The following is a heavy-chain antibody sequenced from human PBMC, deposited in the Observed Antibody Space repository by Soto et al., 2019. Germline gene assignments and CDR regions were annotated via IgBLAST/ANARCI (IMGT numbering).Heavy chain of an antibody. CDR1: GFTFNIHS. CDR3: ARVLFSGSHSGPLDFDA. J-gene: IGHJ4*02. Sequence: PGVTLRLSCAASGFTFNIHSFKWVRQAPGKGLEWVSSISGSGSYIYYADSVKGRFTISRDNAKNSVFLQMNSLSAEDTAVYYCARVLFSGSHSGPLDFDAWGQGTLVTVSS. V-gene: IGHV3-21*06. D-gene: IGHD1-26*01. CDR2: ISGSGSYI.